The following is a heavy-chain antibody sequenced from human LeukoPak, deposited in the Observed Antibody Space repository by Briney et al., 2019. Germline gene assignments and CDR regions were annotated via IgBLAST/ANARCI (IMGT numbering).Heavy chain of an antibody. V-gene: IGHV1-69*04. CDR1: GGTFSSYA. CDR2: IIPILGIA. J-gene: IGHJ5*02. D-gene: IGHD3-22*01. Sequence: ASVKVSRKASGGTFSSYAISWVRQAPGQGLEWMGRIIPILGIANYAQKFQGRVTITADKSTSTAYMELSSLRSEDTAVYYCAGGGYYDSKFDPWGQGTLVTVSS. CDR3: AGGGYYDSKFDP.